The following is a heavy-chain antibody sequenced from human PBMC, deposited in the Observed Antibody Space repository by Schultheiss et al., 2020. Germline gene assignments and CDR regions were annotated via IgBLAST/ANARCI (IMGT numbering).Heavy chain of an antibody. CDR1: GGSISSSSYY. V-gene: IGHV4-39*01. D-gene: IGHD3-16*02. J-gene: IGHJ4*02. Sequence: SETLSLTCTVSGGSISSSSYYWGWIRQPPGKGLEWIGSIYYSGSTYYNPSLKSRVTISVDTSKNQFSLKLSSVTAADTAVYYCARLYVAESANHYYFDYWGQGTLVTVSS. CDR2: IYYSGST. CDR3: ARLYVAESANHYYFDY.